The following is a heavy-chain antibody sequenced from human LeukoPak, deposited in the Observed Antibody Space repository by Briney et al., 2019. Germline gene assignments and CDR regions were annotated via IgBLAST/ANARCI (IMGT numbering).Heavy chain of an antibody. CDR2: IYYSGST. CDR3: ARVLQAARRAFDY. J-gene: IGHJ4*02. CDR1: GGSISRGGYY. Sequence: SETLSLTCTVSGGSISRGGYYWSWIRQHPGKGLGWIGYIYYSGSTYYNPSLKSRVTISVDTSKNQVPLKLSSVTAADTAGYYCARVLQAARRAFDYWGQGTLVTVSS. D-gene: IGHD6-6*01. V-gene: IGHV4-31*03.